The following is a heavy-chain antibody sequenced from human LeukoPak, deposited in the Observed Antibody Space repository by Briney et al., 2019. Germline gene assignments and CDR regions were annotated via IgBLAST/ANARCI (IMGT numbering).Heavy chain of an antibody. CDR1: GFTFDDYA. J-gene: IGHJ4*02. CDR3: AKEGFDS. Sequence: HPGGSLRLSCAASGFTFDDYAMHWVRQAPGKGLEWVSGISWNSGSIGYADSVKGRFTISRDNSKNTLYLQMNSLRAEDTAVYYCAKEGFDSWGQGTLVTVSS. V-gene: IGHV3-9*01. CDR2: ISWNSGSI.